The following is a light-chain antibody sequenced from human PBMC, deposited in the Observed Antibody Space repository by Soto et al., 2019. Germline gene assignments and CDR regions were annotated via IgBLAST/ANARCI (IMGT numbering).Light chain of an antibody. Sequence: DIQMTQSPASLSASVGARVTITCRASQTISSYLNWYPQKPGAAPKLLIYSASTLQTGVPSRFSGSGFGTDYTLTNSSLQPADFAIYYCPQTFRTPHPVGQGTKVDI. CDR1: QTISSY. CDR2: SAS. CDR3: PQTFRTPHP. J-gene: IGKJ2*01. V-gene: IGKV1-39*01.